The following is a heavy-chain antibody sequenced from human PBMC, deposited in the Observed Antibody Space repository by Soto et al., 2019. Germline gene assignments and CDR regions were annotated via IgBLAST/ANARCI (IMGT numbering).Heavy chain of an antibody. V-gene: IGHV4-59*01. CDR3: ARSVAVPGAHIDY. D-gene: IGHD3-3*01. J-gene: IGHJ4*02. Sequence: SESLSLTCSVPAVSISGSYWRWTRQAPGNRLKGIGYVNYYGRTDNSPSLRSRVSIAENTYKNDFSLRLSSVTAAYTAVYFCARSVAVPGAHIDYWGQGTQVTVSS. CDR2: VNYYGRT. CDR1: AVSISGSY.